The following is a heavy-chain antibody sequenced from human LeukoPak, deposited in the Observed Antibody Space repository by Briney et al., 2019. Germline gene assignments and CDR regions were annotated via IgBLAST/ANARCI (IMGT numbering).Heavy chain of an antibody. D-gene: IGHD6-19*01. Sequence: GRSLRLSCAASGFTFSSNAMHWVRQAPGKGLEWVAVISYDGSNKYYADSVKGRFTISRDNSKNTLYLQMNSLRAEDTAVYYCARDRGSGWYLYYYYYGMDVWGQGTTVTVSS. V-gene: IGHV3-30-3*01. CDR3: ARDRGSGWYLYYYYYGMDV. CDR1: GFTFSSNA. J-gene: IGHJ6*02. CDR2: ISYDGSNK.